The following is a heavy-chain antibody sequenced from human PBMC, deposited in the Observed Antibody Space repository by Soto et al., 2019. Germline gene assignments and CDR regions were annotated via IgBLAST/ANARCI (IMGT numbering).Heavy chain of an antibody. V-gene: IGHV3-21*01. CDR3: TRDASRDSSARGWFDP. CDR1: GFTFRSFT. Sequence: GGSLRLSCAPSGFTFRSFTMNWVRQAPGQGLEWVSTLRSNSAYIYYTDALRGRFTISRDNAKNSLHLQMNSLRAEDTAVYYCTRDASRDSSARGWFDPWGPGTLVTVSS. CDR2: LRSNSAYI. J-gene: IGHJ5*02. D-gene: IGHD6-13*01.